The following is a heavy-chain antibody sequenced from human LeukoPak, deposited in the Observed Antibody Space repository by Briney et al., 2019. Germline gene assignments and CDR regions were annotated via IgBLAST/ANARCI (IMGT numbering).Heavy chain of an antibody. J-gene: IGHJ4*02. Sequence: GGSLRLSCAASGFTFSSYAMSWVRQAPGKGLEWVSVISGSGGSTYYADSVKGRFTISRDNSKNTLYLQVNSLRAEDTAVYYCAKVRGFYYDDYWGQGTLVTVSS. D-gene: IGHD3-22*01. V-gene: IGHV3-23*01. CDR3: AKVRGFYYDDY. CDR2: ISGSGGST. CDR1: GFTFSSYA.